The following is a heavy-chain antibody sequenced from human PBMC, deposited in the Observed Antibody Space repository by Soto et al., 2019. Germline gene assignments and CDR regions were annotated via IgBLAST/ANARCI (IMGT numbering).Heavy chain of an antibody. CDR3: ARVGDSSGWYRYFDY. J-gene: IGHJ4*02. CDR1: GGSISSYY. V-gene: IGHV4-59*01. Sequence: LALTCTVSGGSISSYYWTWIRQPPGKGLEWIGYIYYSGSTNYNPSLKSRVTISVDTSKNQSSLKLSSVTAADTAVYYCARVGDSSGWYRYFDYWGQGTLVTVYS. D-gene: IGHD6-19*01. CDR2: IYYSGST.